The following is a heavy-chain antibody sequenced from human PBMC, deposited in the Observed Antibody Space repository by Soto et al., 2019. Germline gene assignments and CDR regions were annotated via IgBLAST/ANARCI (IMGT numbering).Heavy chain of an antibody. CDR1: GITFSSYG. CDR3: AKEGGLSGSYYISSSYYFDY. Sequence: QVQLVESGGGVVQPGRSLRLSCVASGITFSSYGMHWVRQAPGKGQEWVAIISYDGSNTYYADSVKGRFTISRDNSKNTLYLQMNSLRAEDTSVYYCAKEGGLSGSYYISSSYYFDYSGQGTLVTVSS. D-gene: IGHD1-26*01. CDR2: ISYDGSNT. V-gene: IGHV3-30*18. J-gene: IGHJ4*02.